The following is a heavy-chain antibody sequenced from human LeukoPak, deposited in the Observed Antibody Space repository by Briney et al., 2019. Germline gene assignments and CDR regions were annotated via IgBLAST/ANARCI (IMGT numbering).Heavy chain of an antibody. CDR1: GGTFSSYA. CDR2: IIPIFGTA. Sequence: SVKVSCKASGGTFSSYAISWVRQAPRQGLEWMGGIIPIFGTANYAQKFQGRVTITTDESTSTAYMELSSLRSEDTAVYYCASQLDLGWFDPWGQGTLVTVSS. CDR3: ASQLDLGWFDP. D-gene: IGHD1-1*01. J-gene: IGHJ5*02. V-gene: IGHV1-69*05.